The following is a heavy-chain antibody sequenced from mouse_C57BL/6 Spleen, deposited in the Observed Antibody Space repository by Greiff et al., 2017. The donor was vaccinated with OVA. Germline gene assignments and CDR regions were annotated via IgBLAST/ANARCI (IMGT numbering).Heavy chain of an antibody. CDR3: TRGGDWFAY. CDR1: GYTFTDYE. Sequence: QVQLKESGAELVRPGASVTLSCKASGYTFTDYEMHWVKQTPVHGLEWIGAIDPATGGTAYNQKFKGKAILTADKSSSTAYMELRSLTSEDSAVYYCTRGGDWFAYWGQGTLVTVSA. V-gene: IGHV1-15*01. CDR2: IDPATGGT. J-gene: IGHJ3*01.